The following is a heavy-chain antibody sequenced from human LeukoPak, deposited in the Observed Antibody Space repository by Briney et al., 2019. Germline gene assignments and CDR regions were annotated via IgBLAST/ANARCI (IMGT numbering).Heavy chain of an antibody. Sequence: SETLSLTCTVSGGSISSSSYYWGWIRQPPGKGLEWIGSIYYSGSTYYNPSLKSRVTISVDTSKNQFSLKLSSVTAADTAVYYCAREEAAGTGPNDYWGQGTLVTVSS. CDR3: AREEAAGTGPNDY. CDR2: IYYSGST. CDR1: GGSISSSSYY. J-gene: IGHJ4*02. D-gene: IGHD6-13*01. V-gene: IGHV4-39*07.